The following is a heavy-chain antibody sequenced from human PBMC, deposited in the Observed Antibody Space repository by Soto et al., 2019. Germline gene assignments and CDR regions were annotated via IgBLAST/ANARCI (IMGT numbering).Heavy chain of an antibody. V-gene: IGHV4-30-2*01. J-gene: IGHJ4*02. D-gene: IGHD3-16*01. Sequence: PSETLSLTCTVSGGYSWSWIRQPPGKGLEWIGYIYHSGSTYYNPSLKSRVTISVDRSKNQFSLKLSSVTAADTAVYYCARAGETGYYFDYWGQGTLVTVSS. CDR3: ARAGETGYYFDY. CDR2: IYHSGST. CDR1: GGYS.